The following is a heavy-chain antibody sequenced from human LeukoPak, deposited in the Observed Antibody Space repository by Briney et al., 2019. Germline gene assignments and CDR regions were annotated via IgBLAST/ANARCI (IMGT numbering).Heavy chain of an antibody. D-gene: IGHD3-22*01. CDR3: ARARWGYDSSGYLGANYYFDY. J-gene: IGHJ4*02. V-gene: IGHV4-59*01. Sequence: SETLSLTCTVSGGSISSYYWSWIRQPPGKGPEWIGYIYYRGSTNYNPSLKSRVTISVDTSKNQFSLKLSSVTAADTAVYYCARARWGYDSSGYLGANYYFDYWGQGTLVTVSS. CDR2: IYYRGST. CDR1: GGSISSYY.